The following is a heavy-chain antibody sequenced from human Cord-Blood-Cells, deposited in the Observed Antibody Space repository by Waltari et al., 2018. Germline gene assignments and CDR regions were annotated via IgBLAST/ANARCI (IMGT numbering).Heavy chain of an antibody. CDR2: INHSGST. CDR1: GGSFSGYY. J-gene: IGHJ4*02. D-gene: IGHD2-21*01. V-gene: IGHV4-34*01. Sequence: GAGLLKPSETLSLTCAVYGGSFSGYYWSWIRQPPGKGLEWIGEINHSGSTNYNPSLKSRVTISVDTSKNQFSLKLSSVTAADTAVYYCARGCGGDCFDYWGQGTLVTVSS. CDR3: ARGCGGDCFDY.